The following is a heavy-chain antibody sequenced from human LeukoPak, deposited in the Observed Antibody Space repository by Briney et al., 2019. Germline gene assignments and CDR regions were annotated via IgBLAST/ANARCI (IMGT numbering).Heavy chain of an antibody. CDR1: GFTVSSNY. Sequence: TGGSLRLSCAASGFTVSSNYMSWVRQAPGKGLEWVSVIYSGGSTCYADSVRGRFTISRDNSKHTLYLQMNSLRAEDTAVYYCARDVSGSSSWSDFDYWGQGTLVTVSS. D-gene: IGHD6-13*01. V-gene: IGHV3-66*01. CDR3: ARDVSGSSSWSDFDY. J-gene: IGHJ4*02. CDR2: IYSGGST.